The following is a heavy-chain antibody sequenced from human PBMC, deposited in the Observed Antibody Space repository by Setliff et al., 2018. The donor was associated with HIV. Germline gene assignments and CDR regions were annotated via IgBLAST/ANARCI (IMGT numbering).Heavy chain of an antibody. J-gene: IGHJ4*02. CDR3: ARGHKELLFARRDTGFDY. CDR2: IWYDGSNK. D-gene: IGHD2-21*02. V-gene: IGHV3-33*08. CDR1: GFTFSSYG. Sequence: GGSLRLSCAASGFTFSSYGMHWVRQAPGKGLEWVAVIWYDGSNKYYADSVKGRFTISRDNSKNTLYLQMNSLRAEDTAVYYCARGHKELLFARRDTGFDYWGQGTLVTVSS.